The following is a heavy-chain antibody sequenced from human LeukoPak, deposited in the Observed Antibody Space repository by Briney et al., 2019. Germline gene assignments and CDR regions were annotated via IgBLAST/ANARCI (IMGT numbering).Heavy chain of an antibody. J-gene: IGHJ6*03. Sequence: SETLSLTCTVSGDSISNSNYYWGWIRQPPGKGLEWIGTIYYSGTTYYNPSLKSRVTISVDTSKNQFSLKLSSVTAADTAVYYCARSYSGYDLGYMDVWGKGTTVTVSS. CDR1: GDSISNSNYY. D-gene: IGHD5-12*01. CDR2: IYYSGTT. V-gene: IGHV4-39*07. CDR3: ARSYSGYDLGYMDV.